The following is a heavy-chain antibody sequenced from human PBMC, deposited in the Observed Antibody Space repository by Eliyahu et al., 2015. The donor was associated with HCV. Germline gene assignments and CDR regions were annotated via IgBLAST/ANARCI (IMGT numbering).Heavy chain of an antibody. Sequence: QVLLVESGGGVVQPGKSLXLXXAASGFTFXSXAMHWVRQAPGKGLEWVAVLSYDGTNKYYAGSVKGRFTISRDNSENTLFLQMNSLTADDTAVYYCARDADYLGSGSLWGLFDYWGQGTLVTVSP. CDR2: LSYDGTNK. D-gene: IGHD3-10*01. CDR1: GFTFXSXA. CDR3: ARDADYLGSGSLWGLFDY. J-gene: IGHJ4*02. V-gene: IGHV3-30*04.